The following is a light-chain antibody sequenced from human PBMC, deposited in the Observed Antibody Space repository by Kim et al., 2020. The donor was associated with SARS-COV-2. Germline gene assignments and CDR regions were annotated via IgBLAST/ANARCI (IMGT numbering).Light chain of an antibody. V-gene: IGKV3D-20*01. CDR2: GAS. J-gene: IGKJ4*01. CDR3: QQYGSSPFT. CDR1: QSVSSSY. Sequence: EIVLTQSPATLSLSPGERATLSCRASQSVSSSYLAWYQQKPGLAPRLLIYGASSRATGIPARFSGSGSGTDFTLTISRLEPEDFAVYYYQQYGSSPFTFGGGTKVDIK.